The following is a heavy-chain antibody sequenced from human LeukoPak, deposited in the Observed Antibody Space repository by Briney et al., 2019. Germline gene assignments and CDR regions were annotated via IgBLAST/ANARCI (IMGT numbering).Heavy chain of an antibody. Sequence: SETLSLTCTVSGGSISSYYWSWIRQPPGKGLEWIGYIYYSGSTNYNPSLKSRVTISVDTSKNQFSLKLSSVTAADTAVYYCARVPTLDYYYYMDVWGKGTTVTISS. V-gene: IGHV4-59*01. CDR3: ARVPTLDYYYYMDV. CDR1: GGSISSYY. D-gene: IGHD4-17*01. CDR2: IYYSGST. J-gene: IGHJ6*03.